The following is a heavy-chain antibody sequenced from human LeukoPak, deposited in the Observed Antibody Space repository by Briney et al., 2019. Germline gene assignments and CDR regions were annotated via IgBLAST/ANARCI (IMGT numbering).Heavy chain of an antibody. J-gene: IGHJ6*03. CDR1: GGSISSGSYY. CDR2: IYTSGST. D-gene: IGHD3-22*01. Sequence: PSEPLSLTRTVSGGSISSGSYYWSWIRQPAGKGLEWIGRIYTSGSTNYNPSLKSRVTISVDTSKNQFSLKLSSVTAADTAVYYCARAYYDSSGYSFEPGDYYYYYMDVWGKGTTVTVSS. CDR3: ARAYYDSSGYSFEPGDYYYYYMDV. V-gene: IGHV4-61*02.